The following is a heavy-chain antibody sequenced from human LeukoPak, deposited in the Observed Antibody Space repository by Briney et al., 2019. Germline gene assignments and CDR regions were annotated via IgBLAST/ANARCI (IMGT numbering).Heavy chain of an antibody. V-gene: IGHV1-69*08. J-gene: IGHJ6*02. Sequence: ASVKVSCKASGGSLSSFPISWLRQAPGQGLEWLGRIIPFLDTRNYAHKFQGRVKITADKSTSTVYLELRSLRSEDTAIYYCATASELGEWFGDLLYIWGQGTTVTVSS. CDR2: IIPFLDTR. CDR1: GGSLSSFP. D-gene: IGHD3-10*01. CDR3: ATASELGEWFGDLLYI.